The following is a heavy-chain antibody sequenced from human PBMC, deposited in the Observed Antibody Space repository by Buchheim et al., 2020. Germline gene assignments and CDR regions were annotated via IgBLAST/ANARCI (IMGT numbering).Heavy chain of an antibody. CDR1: GFTFSSYA. Sequence: QVQLVESGGGVVQPGRSLRLSCAASGFTFSSYAMHWVRQAPGKGLEWVAVISYDGSNKYYADSVKGRFTISRDNSKNTLYLQMNSLRAEDTAVYYCASGGPCSSTSCLPGPAYYYYGMDVWGQGTT. CDR2: ISYDGSNK. J-gene: IGHJ6*02. CDR3: ASGGPCSSTSCLPGPAYYYYGMDV. D-gene: IGHD2-2*01. V-gene: IGHV3-30-3*01.